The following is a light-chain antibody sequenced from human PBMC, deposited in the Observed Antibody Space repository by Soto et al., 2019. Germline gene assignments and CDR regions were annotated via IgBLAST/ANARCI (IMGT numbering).Light chain of an antibody. CDR1: SSNIGNDH. V-gene: IGLV1-51*02. CDR3: GTWDSSLTAVV. J-gene: IGLJ2*01. Sequence: QSVLTQPPSVSAAPGQTVTISCSGSSSNIGNDHVPWYQQLPGTAPKLLIYENNKRPSGIPDRFSGSKSGTSATLGITGLQTGDEADYYCGTWDSSLTAVVFGGGTKLTVL. CDR2: ENN.